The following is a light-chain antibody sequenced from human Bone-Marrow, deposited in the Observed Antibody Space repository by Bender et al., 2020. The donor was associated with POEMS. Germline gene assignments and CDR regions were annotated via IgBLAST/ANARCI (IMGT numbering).Light chain of an antibody. Sequence: QSVVTQPPSLSEAPRQRVTISCSGSSSNIGNHGVNWYQQLPGEAPKLLIYSDNQRPSGVPDRFSGSKSGTSASLAISGLRSEDEGDYYCATWDDTLRGVFGGGTKLTVL. CDR3: ATWDDTLRGV. V-gene: IGLV1-36*01. CDR1: SSNIGNHG. CDR2: SDN. J-gene: IGLJ3*02.